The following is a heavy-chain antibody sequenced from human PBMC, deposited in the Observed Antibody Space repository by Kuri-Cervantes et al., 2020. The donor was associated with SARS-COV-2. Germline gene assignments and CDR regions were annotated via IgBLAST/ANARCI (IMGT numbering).Heavy chain of an antibody. CDR2: IYFSGST. V-gene: IGHV4-39*01. D-gene: IGHD3-9*01. CDR3: GRRASDWHIDY. CDR1: GGPISSSGHY. J-gene: IGHJ4*02. Sequence: SETLSLTCSVSGGPISSSGHYWGWVRQPPGKGLEWIGSIYFSGSTYYTPSLKSRVTISVDTPKNQFSLKLTSVTATDTAVYYCGRRASDWHIDYWGQGTLVTVSS.